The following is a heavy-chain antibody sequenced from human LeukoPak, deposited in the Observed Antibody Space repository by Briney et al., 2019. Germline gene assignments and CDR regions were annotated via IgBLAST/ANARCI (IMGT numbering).Heavy chain of an antibody. CDR1: GFTFDDYA. CDR3: AKDRYYGSGSYYTVGNWFDP. Sequence: GRSLRLSCAASGFTFDDYAMHWVRQAPGKGLEWVSAISGSGGSTYYADSVKGRFTISRDNSKNTLYLQMNSLRAEDTAVYYCAKDRYYGSGSYYTVGNWFDPWGQGTLVTVSS. V-gene: IGHV3-23*01. D-gene: IGHD3-10*01. CDR2: ISGSGGST. J-gene: IGHJ5*02.